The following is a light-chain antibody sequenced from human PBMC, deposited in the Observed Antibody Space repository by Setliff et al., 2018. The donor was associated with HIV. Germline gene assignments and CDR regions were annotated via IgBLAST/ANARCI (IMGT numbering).Light chain of an antibody. CDR2: EVS. V-gene: IGLV2-14*01. Sequence: QSALVQPASVSGSPGQSITISCTGTSSDVGGSNYVSWYQQHPGKAPKLMIYEVSNRPSWVSNRFSGSKSGNTASLTISGLQAEDEADYYCSSYTFSSTPYVFGTGTKVTVL. CDR1: SSDVGGSNY. J-gene: IGLJ1*01. CDR3: SSYTFSSTPYV.